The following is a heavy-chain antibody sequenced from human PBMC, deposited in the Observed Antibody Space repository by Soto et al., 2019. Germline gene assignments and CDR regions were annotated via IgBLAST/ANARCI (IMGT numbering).Heavy chain of an antibody. CDR2: IDPSDSYS. V-gene: IGHV5-10-1*01. D-gene: IGHD2-2*01. CDR3: ARDPFGYCSSTSCCLYYYGRGV. Sequence: QSLKISCQGSGYSCKRYWIRWVRQIPGKGLEWMGRIDPSDSYSNYSPSVQAHVSISADKCSRTAYLQWSSRKASDTAMYYCARDPFGYCSSTSCCLYYYGRGVWGQRTTGTVAS. CDR1: GYSCKRYW. J-gene: IGHJ6*02.